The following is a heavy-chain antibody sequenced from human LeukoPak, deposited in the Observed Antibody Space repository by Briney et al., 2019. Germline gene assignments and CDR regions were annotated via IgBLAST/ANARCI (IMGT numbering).Heavy chain of an antibody. D-gene: IGHD3-22*01. Sequence: GRSLRLSCAASGFTFSSYGMHWVRQAPGKGLEWMAVISSDGSNKYYVDSAKGRFTIPRDNSKNTLYLQMNSLRAEDTAVYYCAKDHVYDSSGHYYMFGSWGQGTLVTVSS. CDR3: AKDHVYDSSGHYYMFGS. CDR2: ISSDGSNK. CDR1: GFTFSSYG. V-gene: IGHV3-30*18. J-gene: IGHJ4*02.